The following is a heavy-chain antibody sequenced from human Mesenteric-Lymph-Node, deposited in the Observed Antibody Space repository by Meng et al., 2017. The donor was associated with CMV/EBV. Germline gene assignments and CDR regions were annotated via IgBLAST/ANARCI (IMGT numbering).Heavy chain of an antibody. CDR2: IYSGGSST. Sequence: SCAASGFTFSSYAMDWVRQAPGKGLEWVSVIYSGGSSTYYADSVKGRFTISRDNSKNTLYLQMNSLRAEDTAVYYCAKDWGSGVVDYWGQGTLVTVSS. J-gene: IGHJ4*02. CDR1: GFTFSSYA. V-gene: IGHV3-23*03. D-gene: IGHD3-16*01. CDR3: AKDWGSGVVDY.